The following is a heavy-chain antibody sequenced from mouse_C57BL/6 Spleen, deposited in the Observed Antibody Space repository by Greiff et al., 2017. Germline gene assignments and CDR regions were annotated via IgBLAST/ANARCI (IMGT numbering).Heavy chain of an antibody. J-gene: IGHJ2*01. CDR1: GYTFTSYW. CDR2: IDPSDSET. V-gene: IGHV1-52*01. Sequence: VQLQQPGAELVRPGSSVKLSCKASGYTFTSYWMHWVKQRPIQGLEWIGNIDPSDSETHYNQKFKDKATLTVDKSSSTAYMQLSSLTSEDSAVYYCARSGDYDRGSNYFDYWGQGTTLTVSS. CDR3: ARSGDYDRGSNYFDY. D-gene: IGHD2-4*01.